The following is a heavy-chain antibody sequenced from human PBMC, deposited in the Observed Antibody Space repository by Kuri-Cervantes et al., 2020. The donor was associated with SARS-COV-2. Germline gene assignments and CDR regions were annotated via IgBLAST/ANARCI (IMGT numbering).Heavy chain of an antibody. CDR1: GFTFSRYV. CDR2: ISHDGSTK. J-gene: IGHJ4*02. V-gene: IGHV3-30-3*01. D-gene: IGHD1-26*01. Sequence: GGSLRLSCAASGFTFSRYVLHWVRQAPGKGLQWVASISHDGSTKFYADSVKGRSTISRDNSKNTLYLQLNSLRGEDTAVYYCARDYSGSFDYWGQGTLVTVSS. CDR3: ARDYSGSFDY.